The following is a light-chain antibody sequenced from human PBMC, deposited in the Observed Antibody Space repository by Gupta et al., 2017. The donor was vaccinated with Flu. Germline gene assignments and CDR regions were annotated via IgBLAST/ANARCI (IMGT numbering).Light chain of an antibody. J-gene: IGKJ1*01. CDR1: QSVSSY. CDR3: QQRSNWPWT. V-gene: IGKV3-11*01. Sequence: EIVLTQSPATLPLSPGERATLPCRASQSVSSYLAWYQQKPGQAPRLLIYDASNRATGIPARFSGSGSGTDFTLTISSLEPEDFAVYYCQQRSNWPWTFGQGTKVEIK. CDR2: DAS.